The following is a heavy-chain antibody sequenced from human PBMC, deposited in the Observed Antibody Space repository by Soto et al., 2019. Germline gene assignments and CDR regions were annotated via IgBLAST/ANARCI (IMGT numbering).Heavy chain of an antibody. D-gene: IGHD3-3*01. Sequence: ASVKVSCKVSGYTLTELSMHWVRRAPGKGLEWMGGFDPEDGETIYAQKFQGRVTMTEDTSTDTAYMELSSLRSEDTAVYYCGIGRGLPFLEWGGWPGAPDYWGQGTLVTVPP. CDR2: FDPEDGET. V-gene: IGHV1-24*01. CDR3: GIGRGLPFLEWGGWPGAPDY. J-gene: IGHJ4*02. CDR1: GYTLTELS.